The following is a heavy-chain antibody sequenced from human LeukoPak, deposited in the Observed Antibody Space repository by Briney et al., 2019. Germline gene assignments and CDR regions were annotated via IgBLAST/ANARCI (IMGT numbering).Heavy chain of an antibody. CDR3: AKDGGEGYCNSTSCLVGSEFQH. CDR2: ISGSGGST. D-gene: IGHD2-2*01. J-gene: IGHJ1*01. CDR1: GFTFSSYA. Sequence: GGSLRLSCAASGFTFSSYAMSWVRQAPGKGLEWVSAISGSGGSTYYADSVKGRFTISRNNSKNTLYLQMNSLRAEDTAVYYCAKDGGEGYCNSTSCLVGSEFQHWGQGTLVTVSS. V-gene: IGHV3-23*01.